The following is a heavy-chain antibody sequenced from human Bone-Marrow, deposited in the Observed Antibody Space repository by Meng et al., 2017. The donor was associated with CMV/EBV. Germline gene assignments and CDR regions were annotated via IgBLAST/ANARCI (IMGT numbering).Heavy chain of an antibody. D-gene: IGHD2-2*01. CDR2: ISASNGKT. CDR1: TFTISV. Sequence: TFTISVTICVRQAPGQGLEWMAWISASNGKTNYAQKLQGRVTMTTDTYTSTAYMELRSLRSDDTAVYYCARVGERYCITTSCPNWFDPWGQGTLVTVSS. V-gene: IGHV1-18*01. J-gene: IGHJ5*02. CDR3: ARVGERYCITTSCPNWFDP.